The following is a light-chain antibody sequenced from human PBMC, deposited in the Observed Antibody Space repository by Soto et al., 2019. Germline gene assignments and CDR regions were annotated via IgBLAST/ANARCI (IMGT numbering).Light chain of an antibody. Sequence: DIQMTQSPSSLSASVGDRVTITCQASQNINNYLNWYQQKPGKAPKLLIYAASSLQSGVPSRFSGSGSGTDFTLTISSLQPEDIATYYCQQYENLPTFGQGTRLEIK. CDR3: QQYENLPT. J-gene: IGKJ5*01. CDR1: QNINNY. CDR2: AAS. V-gene: IGKV1-33*01.